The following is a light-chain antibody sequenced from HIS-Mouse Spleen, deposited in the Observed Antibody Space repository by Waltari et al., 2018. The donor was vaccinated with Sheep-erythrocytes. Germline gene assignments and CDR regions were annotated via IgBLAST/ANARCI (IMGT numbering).Light chain of an antibody. CDR3: QQYGSSPWP. V-gene: IGKV1-39*01. Sequence: DIQMTQSPSSLSASVGDRVTITCRASQSISSYLNWYQQKPGKAPKLLIYAESSLKSGVPSRFSGSGSGTDFTLTISRLEPEDFAVYYCQQYGSSPWPFGQGTKVEIK. CDR2: AES. J-gene: IGKJ1*01. CDR1: QSISSY.